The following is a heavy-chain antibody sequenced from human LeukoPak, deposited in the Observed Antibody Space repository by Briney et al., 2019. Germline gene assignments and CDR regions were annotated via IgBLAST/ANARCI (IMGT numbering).Heavy chain of an antibody. V-gene: IGHV4-31*03. J-gene: IGHJ4*02. CDR3: ARDETGTFDY. CDR1: GGSISSGGYY. Sequence: SETLSLTCTVSGGSISSGGYYWSWIRQHPGKGLEWIGYIYYSGSTYYNPSLKSRVTISVDTSKNQFSLKLSSVTAADTAVYYCARDETGTFDYWGQGTLVNVSS. D-gene: IGHD1-1*01. CDR2: IYYSGST.